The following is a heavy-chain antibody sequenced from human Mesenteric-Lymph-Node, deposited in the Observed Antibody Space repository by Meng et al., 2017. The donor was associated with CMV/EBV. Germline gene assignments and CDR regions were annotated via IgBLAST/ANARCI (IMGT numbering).Heavy chain of an antibody. J-gene: IGHJ5*02. CDR3: ARGTDCSSTSCYRVRWFDP. V-gene: IGHV3-30-3*01. CDR1: GFTFSSYP. D-gene: IGHD2-2*01. Sequence: GGSLRLSCAASGFTFSSYPLHWVRQAPGKGLEWVALISDEETNTYYADSVRGRFTISRDNFKNTLYLQMNSLRPEDTAIYYCARGTDCSSTSCYRVRWFDPWGQGTLVTVSS. CDR2: ISDEETNT.